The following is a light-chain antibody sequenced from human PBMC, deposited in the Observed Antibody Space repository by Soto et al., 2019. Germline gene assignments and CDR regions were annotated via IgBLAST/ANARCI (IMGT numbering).Light chain of an antibody. V-gene: IGKV4-1*01. CDR3: QQYYSPPLS. CDR2: WAS. Sequence: IVMTQSPDSLAVSLGERDTIHCKSSHSVLNTSNNKTYLAWYQQKPGLPPKLLIYWASTREVGVPDRFRGSGSGTDFTLSINTLQAEDAAVYFCQQYYSPPLSFGGGTHVEIK. J-gene: IGKJ4*01. CDR1: HSVLNTSNNKTY.